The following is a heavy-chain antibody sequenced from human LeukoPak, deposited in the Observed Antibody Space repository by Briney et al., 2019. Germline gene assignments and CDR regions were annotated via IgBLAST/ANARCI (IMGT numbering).Heavy chain of an antibody. Sequence: GGSLRLSCAASGFTFSSYAMSWVRQTPGKGLEWVSVISGSGGSTYYADSAKGRLPISRDNSKNTLYLQMNSLRAEDTAVYYCAKARGVLATVTTFGGQGTLVTVSS. CDR1: GFTFSSYA. V-gene: IGHV3-23*01. CDR3: AKARGVLATVTTF. CDR2: ISGSGGST. J-gene: IGHJ4*02. D-gene: IGHD4-17*01.